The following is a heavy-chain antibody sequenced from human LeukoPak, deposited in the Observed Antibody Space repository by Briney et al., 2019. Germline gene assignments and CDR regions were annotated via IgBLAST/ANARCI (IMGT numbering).Heavy chain of an antibody. V-gene: IGHV3-13*01. Sequence: GGSLRLSCAATGFTFSSYDMHWVRQATGKGLEWVSAIGTAGDTYYPGSVKGRFTISRENAKNSLYLQMNSLRAGDTAVYYCARDLSGNGMDVWGQGTTVTVSS. CDR3: ARDLSGNGMDV. J-gene: IGHJ6*02. D-gene: IGHD3-10*01. CDR1: GFTFSSYD. CDR2: IGTAGDT.